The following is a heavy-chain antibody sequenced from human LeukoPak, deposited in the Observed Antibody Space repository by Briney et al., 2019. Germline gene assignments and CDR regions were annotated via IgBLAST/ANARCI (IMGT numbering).Heavy chain of an antibody. D-gene: IGHD2-21*02. Sequence: GGSLRLSCAASGFTFSNYWMHWVRQAPGKGLVWVSRINRDGRSTNYADSVKGRFTISRDNAKNTVFLQMNSLRAEDTAVYCCAPPVRDRDFYFDYWGQGALVTVSS. V-gene: IGHV3-74*01. CDR2: INRDGRST. J-gene: IGHJ4*02. CDR1: GFTFSNYW. CDR3: APPVRDRDFYFDY.